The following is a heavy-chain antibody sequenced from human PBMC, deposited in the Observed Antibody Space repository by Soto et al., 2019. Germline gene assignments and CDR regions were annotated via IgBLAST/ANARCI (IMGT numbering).Heavy chain of an antibody. CDR2: IYPGDSDT. CDR3: ARRSGMVNFDY. D-gene: IGHD5-18*01. Sequence: PGESLKISCKGSGYSFINYWIGWVRQMPGKGLECMGIIYPGDSDTRYSPSFQGQVTISADKSINTAYLQWSSLKASDTAMYYCARRSGMVNFDYWGQGTLVTVS. CDR1: GYSFINYW. V-gene: IGHV5-51*01. J-gene: IGHJ4*02.